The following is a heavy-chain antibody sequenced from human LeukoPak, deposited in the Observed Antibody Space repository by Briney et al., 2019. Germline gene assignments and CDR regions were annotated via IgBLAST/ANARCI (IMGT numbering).Heavy chain of an antibody. V-gene: IGHV3-48*03. D-gene: IGHD3-22*01. J-gene: IGHJ4*02. CDR1: GFTFSSYE. CDR3: AKGEGAYYDSSGYPFDY. CDR2: ISSSGSTI. Sequence: GGSLRLSCAASGFTFSSYEMNWVRQAPGKGLEWVSYISSSGSTIYYADSVKGRFTISRDNAKNSLYLQMNSLRAEDTALYYCAKGEGAYYDSSGYPFDYWGQGTLVTVSS.